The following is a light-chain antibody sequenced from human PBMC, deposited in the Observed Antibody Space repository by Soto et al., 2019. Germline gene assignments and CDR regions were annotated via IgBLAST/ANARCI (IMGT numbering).Light chain of an antibody. V-gene: IGKV3-11*01. CDR2: DAS. CDR1: QSVSSY. CDR3: QQRSNWPRSIT. Sequence: ILLTHSPATLSLSPGEIATLSCMSSQSVSSYLACYQQKPGQSPRLLIYDASNRATGIPARFSGSGSGTEFTLTISSLQSEDFAVYYCQQRSNWPRSITFGQGTRLEI. J-gene: IGKJ5*01.